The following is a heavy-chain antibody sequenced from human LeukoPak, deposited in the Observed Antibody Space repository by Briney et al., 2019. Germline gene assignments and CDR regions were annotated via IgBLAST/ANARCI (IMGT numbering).Heavy chain of an antibody. CDR1: GYSFSDFY. V-gene: IGHV1-2*02. CDR3: ARPLGSLKEYWWFDP. D-gene: IGHD2/OR15-2a*01. CDR2: INPNSGGT. Sequence: ASVKVSCTASGYSFSDFYIHWLRQAPGQGLEWLGWINPNSGGTNFAQYFQGRVTMTRDTSTSTVYMELSSLRSDDTAVYYCARPLGSLKEYWWFDPWGQGTLVTVSS. J-gene: IGHJ5*02.